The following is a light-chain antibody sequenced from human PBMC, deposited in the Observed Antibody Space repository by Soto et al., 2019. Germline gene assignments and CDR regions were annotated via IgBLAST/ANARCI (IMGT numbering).Light chain of an antibody. V-gene: IGLV1-40*01. CDR3: QSYDSSLTGWGV. CDR1: SSNIGAGYD. CDR2: GNT. J-gene: IGLJ3*02. Sequence: QPVLTQPPSVSGAPGQRVTIYCTGSSSNIGAGYDVHWYQHLPGTAPKLLIYGNTNRPSGVPDRFSGSKSGTSASLAITGLQAEDEADYYCQSYDSSLTGWGVFGGGTKLTVL.